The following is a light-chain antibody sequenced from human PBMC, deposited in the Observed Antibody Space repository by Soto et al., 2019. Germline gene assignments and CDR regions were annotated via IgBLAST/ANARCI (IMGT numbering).Light chain of an antibody. CDR2: DAS. Sequence: DIQMTQSPSTLSASTGDRVSITCRASQNVTSYLARYQHKSGRAPKLLISDASNLESGVPSKFSGSGYETEFTLTINSLQPDDFATYYCQQYNTYPITFGQGTRLEIK. V-gene: IGKV1-5*01. CDR1: QNVTSY. J-gene: IGKJ5*01. CDR3: QQYNTYPIT.